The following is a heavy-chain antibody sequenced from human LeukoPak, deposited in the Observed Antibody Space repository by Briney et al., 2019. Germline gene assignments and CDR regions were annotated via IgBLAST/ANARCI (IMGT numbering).Heavy chain of an antibody. V-gene: IGHV1-2*02. CDR1: GYTFTGYY. CDR3: ARYHDSSGYFYFDY. CDR2: INPNSGGT. Sequence: ASVKVSCKASGYTFTGYYMHWVRQAPGQGLEWMGWINPNSGGTNYAQKFQGRVTMTRDTSISTAYMELSRLRSDDTAVYYCARYHDSSGYFYFDYWGQGTLVTVSS. D-gene: IGHD3-22*01. J-gene: IGHJ4*02.